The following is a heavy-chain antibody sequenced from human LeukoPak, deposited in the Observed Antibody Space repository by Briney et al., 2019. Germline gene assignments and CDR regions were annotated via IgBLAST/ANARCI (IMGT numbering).Heavy chain of an antibody. CDR1: GYTFTDYY. CDR3: ATGKPLGTTASDAFDI. Sequence: ASVKVSCKASGYTFTDYYMHWVRQAPGQGLEWMGWINPNRGGTISAQKFQGRVTMTRDTSISTAYMELSRLTSDDTAVYYCATGKPLGTTASDAFDIWGQGTMVTVSS. D-gene: IGHD1-7*01. V-gene: IGHV1-2*02. J-gene: IGHJ3*02. CDR2: INPNRGGT.